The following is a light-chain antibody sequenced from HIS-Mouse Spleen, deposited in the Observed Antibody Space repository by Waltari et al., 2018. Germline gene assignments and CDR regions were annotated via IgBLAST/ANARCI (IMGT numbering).Light chain of an antibody. CDR3: QSADSSGTGWV. Sequence: SYELTQPPSVSVSPGQTARITCSGDALPKQYAYWYQQKPGQAPVLVIYQDSEMPSGIPERFSGSSSGRTVTLTISGVQAEDEADYYCQSADSSGTGWVFGGGTKLTVL. V-gene: IGLV3-25*03. J-gene: IGLJ3*02. CDR1: ALPKQY. CDR2: QDS.